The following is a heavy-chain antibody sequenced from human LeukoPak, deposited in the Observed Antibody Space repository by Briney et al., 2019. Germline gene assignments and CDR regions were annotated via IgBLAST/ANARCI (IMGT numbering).Heavy chain of an antibody. D-gene: IGHD1-1*01. J-gene: IGHJ4*02. Sequence: PGRCPTPSWAASGFTFSTYDMPWVRQAPGKGLEWVAVISHDVRNEDYADSVKGRFTISRDNSRNRLFLQMSSLRAEDTSVYYCRTQLWSRFDYWGQGTLVTVSS. CDR1: GFTFSTYD. V-gene: IGHV3-30*03. CDR2: ISHDVRNE. CDR3: RTQLWSRFDY.